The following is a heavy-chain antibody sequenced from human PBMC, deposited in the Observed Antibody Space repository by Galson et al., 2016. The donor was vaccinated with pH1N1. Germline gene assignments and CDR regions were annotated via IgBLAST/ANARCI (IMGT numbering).Heavy chain of an antibody. Sequence: SVKVSCKASGYTFINYGIAWVRQAPGQGPEWMGWISAYDGHTDYAQNFQGRVAMTIDTSTSTANMGLRSLRSDDTAVYYCARDRGVFDIWGQGTRVTVSS. J-gene: IGHJ3*02. D-gene: IGHD3-10*01. V-gene: IGHV1-18*01. CDR2: ISAYDGHT. CDR1: GYTFINYG. CDR3: ARDRGVFDI.